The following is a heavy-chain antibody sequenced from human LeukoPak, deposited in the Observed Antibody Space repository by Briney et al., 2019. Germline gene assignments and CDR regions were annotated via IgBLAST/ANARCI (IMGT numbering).Heavy chain of an antibody. D-gene: IGHD5-18*01. Sequence: GASVKVSCKASGYTFTGYYMHWVRQAPGQGLEWMGWINPNSGGSNYAQKFQGRVTMTRDTSISTAYMELSRLRSDDTAVYYCARPWDRGYSYGYSGSWFDPWGQGTLVTVSS. CDR1: GYTFTGYY. CDR3: ARPWDRGYSYGYSGSWFDP. CDR2: INPNSGGS. J-gene: IGHJ5*02. V-gene: IGHV1-2*02.